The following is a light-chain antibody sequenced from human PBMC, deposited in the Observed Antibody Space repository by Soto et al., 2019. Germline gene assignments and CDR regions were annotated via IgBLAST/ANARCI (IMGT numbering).Light chain of an antibody. CDR2: GAS. CDR3: QQYSSSPLT. Sequence: EILLTQSPGTLSLSPGERATLSCRASQSVSNSYLAWYQQKPGQAPRLLIYGASSRATSTPDRFSGSGSGTDFTLTISRLEPEDFAVYYCQQYSSSPLTFGGGTKVEIK. V-gene: IGKV3-20*01. CDR1: QSVSNSY. J-gene: IGKJ4*01.